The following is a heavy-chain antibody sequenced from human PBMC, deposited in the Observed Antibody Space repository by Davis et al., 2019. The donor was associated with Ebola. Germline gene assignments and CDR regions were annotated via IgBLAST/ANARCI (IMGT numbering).Heavy chain of an antibody. CDR3: AKGVYCSTTNCWDWFDP. Sequence: ASVKVSCKASGYTFTGYVIHWVRQAPGQGLEWMGWMNPNSGDTHSAQKFRGRVIMTRDVSIRTAFMELSSLRSDDTAVYYCAKGVYCSTTNCWDWFDPWGQGTLVTVSS. D-gene: IGHD2-2*01. CDR2: MNPNSGDT. CDR1: GYTFTGYV. J-gene: IGHJ5*02. V-gene: IGHV1-2*02.